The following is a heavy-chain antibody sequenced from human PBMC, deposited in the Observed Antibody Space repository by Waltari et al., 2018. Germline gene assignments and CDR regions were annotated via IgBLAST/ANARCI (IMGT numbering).Heavy chain of an antibody. Sequence: EEQLLESGGGLVQPGDSLRLSCAASGFRFSNYWMNWVRQAPGKGLVWSARISNDGTSLTYADSVKGRFTISRDNAKNTVYLQMKRLRADDTAVYYCARLAPRTYRSPVPGRHYYYGMDVWGQGTTVTVSS. CDR3: ARLAPRTYRSPVPGRHYYYGMDV. V-gene: IGHV3-74*01. J-gene: IGHJ6*02. CDR2: ISNDGTSL. D-gene: IGHD3-10*01. CDR1: GFRFSNYW.